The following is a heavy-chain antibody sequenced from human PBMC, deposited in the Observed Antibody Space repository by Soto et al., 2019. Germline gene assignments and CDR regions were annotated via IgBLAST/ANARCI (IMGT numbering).Heavy chain of an antibody. V-gene: IGHV4-4*02. CDR1: GGSISSSNW. D-gene: IGHD3-22*01. J-gene: IGHJ6*02. Sequence: SETLSLTCAVSGGSISSSNWWSWVRQPPGKGLDWIGEIYHSGSTNYNPSLKSRVTISVDKSKNQFSLKLSSVTAADTAVYYCARGRSYYDSSGYYYYYYGMDVWNQGTTVTVSS. CDR2: IYHSGST. CDR3: ARGRSYYDSSGYYYYYYGMDV.